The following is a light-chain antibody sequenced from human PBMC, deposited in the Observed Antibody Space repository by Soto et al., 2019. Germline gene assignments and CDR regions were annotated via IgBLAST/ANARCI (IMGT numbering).Light chain of an antibody. J-gene: IGKJ1*01. CDR3: LQYGGLPRT. CDR1: QSVSSNY. CDR2: GAS. Sequence: EIVLTQSPGTLSLSPGERATLSCRASQSVSSNYLAWCQQKSGQAPRLLMYGASSRATGIPDRFSGSGSGTDFTLTITRLEPEDFAVYFCLQYGGLPRTFGQGTKVDI. V-gene: IGKV3-20*01.